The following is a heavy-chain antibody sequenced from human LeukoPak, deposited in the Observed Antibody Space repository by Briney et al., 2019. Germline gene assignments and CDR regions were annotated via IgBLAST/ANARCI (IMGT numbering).Heavy chain of an antibody. CDR2: IHYSGTT. CDR3: ARGTYYYDSSGYYPQLDY. J-gene: IGHJ4*02. Sequence: SETLSLTCTVSGGSISSYYWSWIRQPPGKGLEWIGYIHYSGTTHYNPSLKSRVTISVDTSKNQFSLKLSSVTAADTAVYYCARGTYYYDSSGYYPQLDYWGQGTLVTVSS. CDR1: GGSISSYY. D-gene: IGHD3-22*01. V-gene: IGHV4-59*12.